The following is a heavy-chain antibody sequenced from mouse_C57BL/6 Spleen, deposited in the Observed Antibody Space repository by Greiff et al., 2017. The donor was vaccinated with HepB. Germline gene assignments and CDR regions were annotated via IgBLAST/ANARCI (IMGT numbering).Heavy chain of an antibody. Sequence: VQLQQSGAELVMPGASVKLSCKASGYTFTSYWMHWVKQRPGQGLEWIGEIDPSDSYTNYNQKFKGKSTLTVDKSSSTAYMQLSSLTSEDSAVYYCARYTGAMDYWGQGTSVTVSS. CDR3: ARYTGAMDY. CDR2: IDPSDSYT. V-gene: IGHV1-69*01. J-gene: IGHJ4*01. CDR1: GYTFTSYW.